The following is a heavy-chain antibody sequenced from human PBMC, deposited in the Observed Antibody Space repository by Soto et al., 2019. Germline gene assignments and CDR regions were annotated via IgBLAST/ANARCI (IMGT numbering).Heavy chain of an antibody. CDR1: GFTFSTYA. CDR3: GRITLKTSVDTFDF. D-gene: IGHD3-10*01. Sequence: GGSLRLSCAASGFTFSTYALHWVRQAPGRGLEWVATVTSDGSNKYHADSVEGRFTISRDDSKNTLYLQLNSLRAEDTAVYYCGRITLKTSVDTFDFWGQGTMVTVSS. V-gene: IGHV3-30-3*01. J-gene: IGHJ3*01. CDR2: VTSDGSNK.